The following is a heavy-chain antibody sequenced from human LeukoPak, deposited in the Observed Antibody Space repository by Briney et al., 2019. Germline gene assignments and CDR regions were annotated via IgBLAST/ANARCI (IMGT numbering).Heavy chain of an antibody. D-gene: IGHD3-22*01. V-gene: IGHV4-34*01. Sequence: PSETLSLTCAVYGGSFSGYYWSWIRQPPGKGLEWIGEINHSGSTNYNPSLKSRVTISVDTSKNQFSLKLSSVTAADTAVCYCARGRPSYYYDSSGYYLGYFQHWGQGTLVTVSS. CDR3: ARGRPSYYYDSSGYYLGYFQH. J-gene: IGHJ1*01. CDR2: INHSGST. CDR1: GGSFSGYY.